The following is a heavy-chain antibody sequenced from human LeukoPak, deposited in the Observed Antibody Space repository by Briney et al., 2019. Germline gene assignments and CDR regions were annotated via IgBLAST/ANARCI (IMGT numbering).Heavy chain of an antibody. CDR2: ISPYNGDT. J-gene: IGHJ4*02. V-gene: IGHV1-18*04. Sequence: ASVRVSSMPSGYIFTNYDISWVRQAPGQGLERMGCISPYNGDTNYTQKSQDRVTLTTDTSTSTAYMDLRSLRSDDTVIYYCARAGGGYDDYWGQGTLVTVSS. D-gene: IGHD5-12*01. CDR1: GYIFTNYD. CDR3: ARAGGGYDDY.